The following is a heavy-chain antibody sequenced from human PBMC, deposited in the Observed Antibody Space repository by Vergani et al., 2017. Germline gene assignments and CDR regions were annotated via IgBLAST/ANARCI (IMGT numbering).Heavy chain of an antibody. CDR2: IGKDGINT. V-gene: IGHV3-30*02. J-gene: IGHJ5*02. Sequence: QVQLVESAGGVVQPGGSLRLSCAASGFTFSNFGMHWIRQAPGKGLEWVAYIGKDGINTRYRDAVKGRVTISRDTSKNTLHLQINNLRVEDTAVYYCASGKYYGSGTYVDPGGQGTLDTVSS. CDR1: GFTFSNFG. CDR3: ASGKYYGSGTYVDP. D-gene: IGHD3-10*01.